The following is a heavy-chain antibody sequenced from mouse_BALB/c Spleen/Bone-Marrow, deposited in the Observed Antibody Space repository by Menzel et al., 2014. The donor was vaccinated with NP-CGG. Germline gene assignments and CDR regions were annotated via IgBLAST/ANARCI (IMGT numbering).Heavy chain of an antibody. CDR1: GFNIKDYY. V-gene: IGHV14-1*02. J-gene: IGHJ2*01. Sequence: VQLQQPGAELVRPGALVRLSCKASGFNIKDYYMYWVKQRPEQGLEWIGWIDPENGNIIYDPKFQGKASITADTSSNTAHLQLSSLTSEDTAVYYCARSPRNYFDYWGQGSTLTVSS. CDR3: ARSPRNYFDY. CDR2: IDPENGNI.